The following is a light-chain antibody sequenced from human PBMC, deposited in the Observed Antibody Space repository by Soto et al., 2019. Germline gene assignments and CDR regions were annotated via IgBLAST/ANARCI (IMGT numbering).Light chain of an antibody. Sequence: QPVLTQSSSASASLGSSVKLTCTLSSGHSSYIIAWHQQQPGKAPRYLMKLEGSGSYNKGSGVPDRFSGSSSGADRYLTISSLPFEDEADYYCETWDSNTRVFGGGTKVTVL. CDR1: SGHSSYI. CDR2: LEGSGSY. CDR3: ETWDSNTRV. V-gene: IGLV4-60*02. J-gene: IGLJ3*02.